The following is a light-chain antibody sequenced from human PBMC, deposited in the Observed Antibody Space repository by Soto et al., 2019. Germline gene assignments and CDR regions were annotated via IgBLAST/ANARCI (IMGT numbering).Light chain of an antibody. V-gene: IGKV3-20*01. CDR3: QQFGSSPLT. Sequence: IVLTQSPGTLSLSPGERATLSCRASQSVSSSYLAWYQQKPGQAPRLLIYGASSRAAGIPDRFSGSGSGTDFTLTISSLEPEDCAVYYCQQFGSSPLTFGGGTKV. CDR2: GAS. J-gene: IGKJ4*01. CDR1: QSVSSSY.